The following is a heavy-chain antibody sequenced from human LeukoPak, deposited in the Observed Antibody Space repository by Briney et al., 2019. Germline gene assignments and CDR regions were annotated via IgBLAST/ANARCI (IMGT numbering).Heavy chain of an antibody. CDR3: ARALNPLPGTYYFDY. V-gene: IGHV4-31*03. J-gene: IGHJ4*02. D-gene: IGHD2-15*01. Sequence: PSETLSLTCTVPGGSISSGGYYWSWIRQHPGKGLEWIGYIYYSGSTYYNPSLKSRVTISVDTSKNQFSLKLSSVTAADTAVYYCARALNPLPGTYYFDYWGQGTLVTVSS. CDR2: IYYSGST. CDR1: GGSISSGGYY.